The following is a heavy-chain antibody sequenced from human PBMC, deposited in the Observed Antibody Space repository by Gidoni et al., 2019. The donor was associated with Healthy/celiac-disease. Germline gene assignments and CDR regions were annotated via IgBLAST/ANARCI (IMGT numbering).Heavy chain of an antibody. V-gene: IGHV3-21*01. D-gene: IGHD3-9*01. CDR3: ARDPSSRYYDILTGYYFVETPNAFDI. Sequence: EVQLVESGGGLVKPGGSLRLSCAASGFTFSSYSMNWVRQAPGKGLEWVSSISSSSSYIYYADSVKGRFTISRDNAKNSLYLQMNSLRAEDTAVYYCARDPSSRYYDILTGYYFVETPNAFDIWGQGTMVTVSS. J-gene: IGHJ3*02. CDR2: ISSSSSYI. CDR1: GFTFSSYS.